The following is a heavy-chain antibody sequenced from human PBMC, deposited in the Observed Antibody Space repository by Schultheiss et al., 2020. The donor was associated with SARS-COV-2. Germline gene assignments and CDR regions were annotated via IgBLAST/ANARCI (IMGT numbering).Heavy chain of an antibody. D-gene: IGHD5-18*01. V-gene: IGHV3-30*01. J-gene: IGHJ6*02. CDR1: GFTFSSYA. Sequence: GGSLRLSCAASGFTFSSYAMHWVRQAPGKGLEWVAVISYDRSNKNYADSVRGRFTISRDDSKSTLYLQMNSLRAEDTAVYYCARDWGGGYSYESPHGMDVWGQGTTVTVSS. CDR3: ARDWGGGYSYESPHGMDV. CDR2: ISYDRSNK.